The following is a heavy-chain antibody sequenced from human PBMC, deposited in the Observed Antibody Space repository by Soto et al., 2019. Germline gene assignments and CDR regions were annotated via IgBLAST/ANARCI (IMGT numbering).Heavy chain of an antibody. CDR2: ISSSSSTI. CDR1: GFTFSSYS. J-gene: IGHJ4*02. CDR3: ARDQLWNRYYFDY. V-gene: IGHV3-48*02. Sequence: GGSLRLSCAASGFTFSSYSMNWVRQAPGKGLEWVSYISSSSSTIYYADSVKGRFTISRDNAKNPLYLQMNSLRDEDTAVYYCARDQLWNRYYFDYWGQGTQVTVSS. D-gene: IGHD1-1*01.